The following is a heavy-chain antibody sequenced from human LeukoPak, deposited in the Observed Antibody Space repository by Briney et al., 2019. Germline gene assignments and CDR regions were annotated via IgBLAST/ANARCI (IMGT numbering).Heavy chain of an antibody. Sequence: GGSLRLSCAASGFTFSSYAMHWVSQAPGKGLEWVAVISYDGSNEYYADSVKGRFTISRDNSKNTLYLQMNSLRAEDTAVYYCARDEGDYGDYGFDYWGQGTLVTVSS. J-gene: IGHJ4*02. CDR3: ARDEGDYGDYGFDY. CDR1: GFTFSSYA. CDR2: ISYDGSNE. D-gene: IGHD4-17*01. V-gene: IGHV3-30-3*01.